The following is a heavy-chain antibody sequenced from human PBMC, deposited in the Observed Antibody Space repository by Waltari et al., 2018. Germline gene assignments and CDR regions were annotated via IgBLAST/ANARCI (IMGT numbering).Heavy chain of an antibody. CDR3: ARAGDCSGGSCYWDY. CDR1: GGPFRSYA. D-gene: IGHD2-15*01. CDR2: IIPILSKA. Sequence: QVQLVQSGAELKNPGSSVKLSCKAPGGPFRSYALSWARQAPGQGLEWRGRIIPILSKANYAQKLQGRVTITADKSTSTAYMELSSLRSEGTAVYYCARAGDCSGGSCYWDYWGQGTLVTVSS. J-gene: IGHJ4*02. V-gene: IGHV1-69*04.